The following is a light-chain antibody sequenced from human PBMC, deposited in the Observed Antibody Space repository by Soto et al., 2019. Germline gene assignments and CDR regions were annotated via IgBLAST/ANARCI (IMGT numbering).Light chain of an antibody. CDR1: SSDVGGYNY. V-gene: IGLV2-14*03. J-gene: IGLJ2*01. Sequence: QSALTQPASVSGSPGQSITISCTGTSSDVGGYNYVSWSQQHPGKAPKLLISEVSNRPSGVSNRFSGSKSGNTASLTISGLQADDEADYYCSSYTGSSINTVVFGGGTKLTVL. CDR3: SSYTGSSINTVV. CDR2: EVS.